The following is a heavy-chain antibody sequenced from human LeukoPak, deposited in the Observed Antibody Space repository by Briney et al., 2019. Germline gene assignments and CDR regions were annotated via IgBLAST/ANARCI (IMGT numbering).Heavy chain of an antibody. Sequence: GRSLRLSCAASGFTFSSYAMHWARQAPGKGLEWVAVISYDGSNKYYADSVKGRFTISRDNSKNTLYLQMNSLRAEDTAVYYCARVLSRGMSSGYYSPFDYWGQGTLVTVSS. CDR2: ISYDGSNK. V-gene: IGHV3-30-3*01. CDR1: GFTFSSYA. CDR3: ARVLSRGMSSGYYSPFDY. J-gene: IGHJ4*02. D-gene: IGHD3-22*01.